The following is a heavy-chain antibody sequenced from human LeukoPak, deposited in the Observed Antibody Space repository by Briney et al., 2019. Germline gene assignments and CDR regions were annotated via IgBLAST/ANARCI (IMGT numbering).Heavy chain of an antibody. J-gene: IGHJ6*04. CDR1: GFTFTNYA. V-gene: IGHV3-48*03. CDR3: AELGITMIGGV. D-gene: IGHD3-10*02. CDR2: ISSSGSTI. Sequence: QSGGSLRLSCAASGFTFTNYAIHWVRQAPGKGLEWVSYISSSGSTIYYADSVKGRFTISRDNAKNSLYLQMNSLRAEDTAVYYCAELGITMIGGVWGKGTTVTISS.